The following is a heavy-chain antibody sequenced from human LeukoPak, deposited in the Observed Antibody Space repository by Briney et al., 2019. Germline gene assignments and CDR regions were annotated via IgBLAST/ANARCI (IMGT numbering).Heavy chain of an antibody. CDR3: AKQRSEGAIAATNY. CDR2: ISGSGGST. Sequence: GGSLRLSCAASGFTFNSYAMSWVRQAPGKGLEWVSAISGSGGSTYYADSVKGRVTVSRDNSKNTLYLQMNSLRAEDTAVYFCAKQRSEGAIAATNYWGQGTLVTVSS. D-gene: IGHD2-15*01. CDR1: GFTFNSYA. J-gene: IGHJ4*02. V-gene: IGHV3-23*01.